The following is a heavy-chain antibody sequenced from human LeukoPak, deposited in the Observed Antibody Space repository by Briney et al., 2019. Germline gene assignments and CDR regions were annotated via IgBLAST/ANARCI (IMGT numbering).Heavy chain of an antibody. CDR3: ARQIPRGYSYVNSADFDY. J-gene: IGHJ4*02. Sequence: GESLKISCNSSGYIYTSYWIGWVRQMPGKGLEWMGIIYPGDSDTRYSPSFQGQVTISADKSISTAYLQWSSLKASDTAMYYCARQIPRGYSYVNSADFDYWGQGTLVTVSS. V-gene: IGHV5-51*01. CDR2: IYPGDSDT. CDR1: GYIYTSYW. D-gene: IGHD5-18*01.